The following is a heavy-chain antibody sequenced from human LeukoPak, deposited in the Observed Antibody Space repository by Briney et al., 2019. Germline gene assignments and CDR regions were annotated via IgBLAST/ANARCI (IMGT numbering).Heavy chain of an antibody. CDR3: ARQLGGSGSY. Sequence: GGSLRLSCAASGFTFNSYWMSWVRQASGKGLEWVGNIKQDGSEKYYVDSVKGRFTISRDNAKNSVYLQMNSLRAEDTAVYYCARQLGGSGSYWGQGTLVTVSS. CDR2: IKQDGSEK. CDR1: GFTFNSYW. J-gene: IGHJ4*02. D-gene: IGHD3-10*01. V-gene: IGHV3-7*01.